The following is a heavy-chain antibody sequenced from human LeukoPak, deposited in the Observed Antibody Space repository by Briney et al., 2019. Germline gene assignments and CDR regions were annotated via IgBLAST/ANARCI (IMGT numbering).Heavy chain of an antibody. D-gene: IGHD1-26*01. CDR2: ISYDGNYK. Sequence: GTSLRLSCAASGFTFSSYAIHWVRHAPGQGPEWVSVISYDGNYKYYADSVTGRFTVSRDDSQSMLFLQMNSLRPEDTAVYYCARVLGAGDGATNLAYWGQGTLVTVSS. CDR3: ARVLGAGDGATNLAY. CDR1: GFTFSSYA. V-gene: IGHV3-30-3*01. J-gene: IGHJ4*02.